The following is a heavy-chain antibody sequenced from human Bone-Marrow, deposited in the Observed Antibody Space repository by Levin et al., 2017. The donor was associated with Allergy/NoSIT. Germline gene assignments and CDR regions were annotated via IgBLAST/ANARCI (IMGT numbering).Heavy chain of an antibody. Sequence: GESLKISCAASGFTFSDYYMNWIRQAPGKGLEWVSYISSGGTTMYYADSVKGRFTISRDNAKNSLYLQMNSLRAEDTAVYYCARGEGNFYDTSGNDYWGQGTLVTVSS. CDR3: ARGEGNFYDTSGNDY. J-gene: IGHJ4*02. V-gene: IGHV3-11*01. CDR2: ISSGGTTM. CDR1: GFTFSDYY. D-gene: IGHD3-22*01.